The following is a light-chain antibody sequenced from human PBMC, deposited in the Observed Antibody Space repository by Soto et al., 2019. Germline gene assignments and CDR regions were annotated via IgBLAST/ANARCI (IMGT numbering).Light chain of an antibody. CDR3: QQYGSSMTWT. CDR2: AAS. Sequence: EVVLTQSPGTVSLSPGERATLSCRASQSVTSNYLAWYQQKPGQAPRLLIYAASSRATGIPDRFSGSGSGTAFTISISRLEPEDFAVYYCQQYGSSMTWTVGQGTKVEIK. J-gene: IGKJ1*01. CDR1: QSVTSNY. V-gene: IGKV3-20*01.